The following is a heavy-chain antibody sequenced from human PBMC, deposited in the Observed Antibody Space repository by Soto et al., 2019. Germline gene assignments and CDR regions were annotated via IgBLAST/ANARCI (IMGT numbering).Heavy chain of an antibody. Sequence: QVQLQESGPGLVKPSETLSLTCTVSGGSVSSGSYYWSWIRQPPGKGLEWIGYIYYSGSTNYNPSLKSRVTISVDTSKNQFSLKLSSVTAADTAVYYWARDRTRHSYYGMDVWGQGTTVTVSS. CDR3: ARDRTRHSYYGMDV. CDR2: IYYSGST. CDR1: GGSVSSGSYY. J-gene: IGHJ6*02. D-gene: IGHD6-6*01. V-gene: IGHV4-61*01.